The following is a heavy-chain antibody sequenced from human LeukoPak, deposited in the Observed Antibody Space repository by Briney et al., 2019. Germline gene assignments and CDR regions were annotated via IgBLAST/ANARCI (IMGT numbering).Heavy chain of an antibody. CDR3: ARDPRTVRI. J-gene: IGHJ4*02. Sequence: PGGSLRLSCIASGFTFSSYAMTWVRQAPGKGLEWLSYISGNSGDTNYADSVKGRFTISRDNAKNSLYLQMNSLRVEDTAVYYCARDPRTVRIWGQGTLVTVSS. D-gene: IGHD1-1*01. V-gene: IGHV3-21*05. CDR1: GFTFSSYA. CDR2: ISGNSGDT.